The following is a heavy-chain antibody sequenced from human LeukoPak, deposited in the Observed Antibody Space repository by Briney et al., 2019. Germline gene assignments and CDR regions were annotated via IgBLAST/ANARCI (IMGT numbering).Heavy chain of an antibody. CDR3: ARRYGSGSYYNWFDP. V-gene: IGHV4-34*01. D-gene: IGHD3-10*01. Sequence: SETLSLTCAVYGGSFNDYYWSWLRQPPGKGLEWIGEINHSGSTNYNPSLKSRVTISVDTSKSQFSLKVTSVTAADTAVYYCARRYGSGSYYNWFDPWGQGTLVTVSS. J-gene: IGHJ5*02. CDR1: GGSFNDYY. CDR2: INHSGST.